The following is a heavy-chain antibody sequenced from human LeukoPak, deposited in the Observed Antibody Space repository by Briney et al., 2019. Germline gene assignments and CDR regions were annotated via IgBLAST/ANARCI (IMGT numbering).Heavy chain of an antibody. D-gene: IGHD3-22*01. V-gene: IGHV3-30*18. CDR1: GFTISSYG. CDR2: ISYDGGNK. J-gene: IGHJ4*02. CDR3: ANQISSGY. Sequence: GRSLILSCAASGFTISSYGMHWVRQAPGKGLEWVAVISYDGGNKYYADSVKGRFTISRDNSKNTLYLQMNSLRAEDTAVYYCANQISSGYWGRGTLVTVSS.